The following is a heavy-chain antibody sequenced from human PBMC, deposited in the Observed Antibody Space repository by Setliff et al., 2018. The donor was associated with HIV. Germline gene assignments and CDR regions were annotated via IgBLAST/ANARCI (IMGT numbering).Heavy chain of an antibody. Sequence: GGSLRLSCAASGFSFSSYWMSWVRQAPGKGLEWVANIKEDGSEKYYVDSVRGRFTISRDNAKNSLYLQMNSLRAEDTALYYCALAGRAVYYWGQGTLVTVSS. CDR3: ALAGRAVYY. CDR1: GFSFSSYW. J-gene: IGHJ4*02. D-gene: IGHD6-19*01. CDR2: IKEDGSEK. V-gene: IGHV3-7*01.